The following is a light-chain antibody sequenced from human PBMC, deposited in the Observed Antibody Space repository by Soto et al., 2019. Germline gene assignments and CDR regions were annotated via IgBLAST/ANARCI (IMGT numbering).Light chain of an antibody. J-gene: IGKJ1*01. CDR1: QSVSNNY. CDR3: QQYVSSPWA. Sequence: EIVLTQSPGTLSLSRGERATLXXRASQSVSNNYLAWYQQKPGQAPRLXIYGASNRATGIPDRFSGSGAGTDFTLTISRLEPEDFAVYYCQQYVSSPWAFGQGTKVDIK. CDR2: GAS. V-gene: IGKV3-20*01.